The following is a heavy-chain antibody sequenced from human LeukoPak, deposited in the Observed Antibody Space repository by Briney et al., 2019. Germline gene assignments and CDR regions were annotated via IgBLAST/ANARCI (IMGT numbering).Heavy chain of an antibody. D-gene: IGHD4-17*01. CDR1: GFTFSSYW. Sequence: PGGSLRLSCAASGFTFSSYWMNWARQAPGKGLEWVASINHNGNVNYYVDSVKGRFTISRDNAKNSLYLQMNSLRAEDTAVYYCAREFYGDYVDWGQGTLVTVSS. CDR2: INHNGNVN. CDR3: AREFYGDYVD. J-gene: IGHJ4*02. V-gene: IGHV3-7*03.